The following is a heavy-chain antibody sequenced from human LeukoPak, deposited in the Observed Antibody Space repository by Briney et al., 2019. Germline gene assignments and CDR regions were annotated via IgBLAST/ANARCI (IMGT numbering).Heavy chain of an antibody. CDR3: ARALYSGGWYGFDY. CDR1: GFTFSYYG. CDR2: IWNDGNRK. J-gene: IGHJ4*02. D-gene: IGHD6-19*01. V-gene: IGHV3-33*01. Sequence: GGSLRLSCAASGFTFSYYGMHWVRQAPGKGLEWVAVIWNDGNRKYYADSVKGRFTISRDNSKNTLFLQMNSLTDKDTAVYYRARALYSGGWYGFDYWGQGTPVTVSS.